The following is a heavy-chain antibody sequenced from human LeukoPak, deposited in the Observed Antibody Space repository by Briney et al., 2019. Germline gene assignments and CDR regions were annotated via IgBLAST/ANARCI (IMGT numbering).Heavy chain of an antibody. CDR1: GGTFSSYA. V-gene: IGHV1-69*13. Sequence: GASVKVSCKASGGTFSSYAISWVRQAPGQGLEWMGGIIPIFGTANYAQKFQGRVTITADESTSTAYMELSSLRSEDTAVYYCASHPYSSGWYGWFDPWGQGTLVTVSS. CDR3: ASHPYSSGWYGWFDP. D-gene: IGHD6-19*01. CDR2: IIPIFGTA. J-gene: IGHJ5*02.